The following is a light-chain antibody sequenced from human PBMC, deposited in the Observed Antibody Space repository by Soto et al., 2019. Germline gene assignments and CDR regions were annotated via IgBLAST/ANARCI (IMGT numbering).Light chain of an antibody. CDR1: QGISSY. J-gene: IGKJ5*01. V-gene: IGKV1-9*01. CDR3: QQYENLPT. CDR2: AAS. Sequence: DIQLTQSPSFLSASVGDRVTITCRASQGISSYLAWYQQKPGKAPKLLIYAASTLQSGVPSSFRGSGSGTDFTFTISRLQPEDITTYYCQQYENLPTFGQGTRLEIK.